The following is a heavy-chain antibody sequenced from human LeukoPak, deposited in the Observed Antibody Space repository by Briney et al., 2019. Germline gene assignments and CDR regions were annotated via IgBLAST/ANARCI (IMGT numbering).Heavy chain of an antibody. CDR2: ICGPGRTR. J-gene: IGHJ4*02. Sequence: PGVSLTLSCAASGFPFRTYEKNWLRQARGKGLDCVSYICGPGRTRYYADSVKGRCNISRHNAQNSLYLQMNSLRVEDTAVYYCARWEYCSSTYCSFVYWGEGTLVTVCS. CDR1: GFPFRTYE. V-gene: IGHV3-48*03. D-gene: IGHD2-2*01. CDR3: ARWEYCSSTYCSFVY.